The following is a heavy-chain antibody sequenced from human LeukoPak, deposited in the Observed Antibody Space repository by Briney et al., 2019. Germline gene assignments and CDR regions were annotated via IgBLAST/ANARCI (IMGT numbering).Heavy chain of an antibody. Sequence: PGGSLRLSCAASGFTVSSNYMSWVRQAPGKGLEWVSVIYSGGSTYYADSVKGRFTISRDNSKNTLYLQMSSLRAGDTAVYYCAKDRPNYYGSGSYQSWGQGTLVTVSS. CDR3: AKDRPNYYGSGSYQS. CDR2: IYSGGST. J-gene: IGHJ4*02. CDR1: GFTVSSNY. D-gene: IGHD3-10*01. V-gene: IGHV3-66*01.